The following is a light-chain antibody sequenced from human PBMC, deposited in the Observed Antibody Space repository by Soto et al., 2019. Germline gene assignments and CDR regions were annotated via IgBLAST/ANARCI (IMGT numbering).Light chain of an antibody. Sequence: EIVMTQSPATLSVSPGERSSLSCRASQSVNRNLAWYQQKPGQAPRLLIYDASNRATGIPARFSGSGSGTDFTLTISSLQSEDFAVYYCQQYHNWPITFGQGTRLEIK. J-gene: IGKJ5*01. CDR1: QSVNRN. V-gene: IGKV3D-15*01. CDR3: QQYHNWPIT. CDR2: DAS.